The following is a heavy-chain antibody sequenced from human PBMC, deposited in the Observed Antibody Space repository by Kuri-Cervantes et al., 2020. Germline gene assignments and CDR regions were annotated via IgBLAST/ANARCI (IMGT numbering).Heavy chain of an antibody. J-gene: IGHJ4*02. D-gene: IGHD5-18*01. CDR2: ISAYNGNT. Sequence: ASVKVSCKASGYTFTSYGISWVRQAPGQGLEWMGWISAYNGNTNYAQKLQGRVTMTIDTSTSTAYMELRSLRSDDTAVYYCAREGGGLTAMVSQFDYWGQGTLVTVSS. V-gene: IGHV1-18*01. CDR1: GYTFTSYG. CDR3: AREGGGLTAMVSQFDY.